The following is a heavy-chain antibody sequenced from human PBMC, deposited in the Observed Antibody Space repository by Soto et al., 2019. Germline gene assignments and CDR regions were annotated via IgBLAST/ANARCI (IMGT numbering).Heavy chain of an antibody. D-gene: IGHD2-15*01. CDR2: ISSSSSHI. CDR3: ARGPEEYCSGGSCYFDY. Sequence: GGSLRLSCAASGFTFSSYSMNWVRQAPGKGLEWVSYISSSSSHISYADSVKGRFTISRDNAKNSLYLQMNSLRAEDTAVYYCARGPEEYCSGGSCYFDYWGQGTLVTVSS. J-gene: IGHJ4*02. V-gene: IGHV3-21*05. CDR1: GFTFSSYS.